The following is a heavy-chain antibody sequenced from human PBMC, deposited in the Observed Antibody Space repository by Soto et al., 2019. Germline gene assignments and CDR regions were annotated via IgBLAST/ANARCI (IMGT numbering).Heavy chain of an antibody. CDR2: IYPGDSDT. CDR1: GYSFTSYW. CDR3: ARDVIGHDNYETIGYYFDL. D-gene: IGHD3-16*01. V-gene: IGHV5-51*01. Sequence: CKGSGYSFTSYWIGWVRQMPGKGLEWMGIIYPGDSDTRYSPSFQGQVTISADKSISTAYLQWSSLTSEDTAVYYCARDVIGHDNYETIGYYFDLWGPGTLVTVSS. J-gene: IGHJ4*02.